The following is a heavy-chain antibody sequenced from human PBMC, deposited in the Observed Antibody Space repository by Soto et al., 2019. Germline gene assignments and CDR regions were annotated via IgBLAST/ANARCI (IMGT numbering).Heavy chain of an antibody. CDR1: GYTFTSYG. J-gene: IGHJ6*02. D-gene: IGHD3-22*01. Sequence: QVQLVQSGAEVKKPGASVKVSCKASGYTFTSYGISWVRQAPGQGLEWMGWISAYNGNTNYAQKLQGRVTMTTDPSTSTAYMELRSLRSDDTAVYYCARGFEYYYDSSGYYPNYYYYGMDVWGHGTTVTVSS. CDR2: ISAYNGNT. V-gene: IGHV1-18*01. CDR3: ARGFEYYYDSSGYYPNYYYYGMDV.